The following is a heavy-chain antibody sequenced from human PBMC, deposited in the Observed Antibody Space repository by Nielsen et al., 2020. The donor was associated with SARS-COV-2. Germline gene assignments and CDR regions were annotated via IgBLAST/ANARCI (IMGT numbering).Heavy chain of an antibody. CDR1: GYTFTSYG. Sequence: ASVKVSCKASGYTFTSYGISWVRQAPGQGLEWMGWISAYNGNTNYAQKLQGRVTMTTDTSTSTAYMELRSLRSDDTAVYYCVRTKGAVTMIVVTTFDYWGQGTLVTVSS. CDR3: VRTKGAVTMIVVTTFDY. J-gene: IGHJ4*02. CDR2: ISAYNGNT. D-gene: IGHD3-22*01. V-gene: IGHV1-18*01.